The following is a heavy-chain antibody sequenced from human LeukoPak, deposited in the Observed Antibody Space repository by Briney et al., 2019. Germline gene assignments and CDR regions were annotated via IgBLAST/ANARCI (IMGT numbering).Heavy chain of an antibody. CDR3: ARVPKYCSGGSCYYGPVNYFDY. CDR2: INHSGST. Sequence: SETLSLTCAVYGGSFSGYYWSWIRQPPGKGLEWIGEINHSGSTNYNPSLKSRVTISVDTSENQFSLKLSSVTAADTAVYYCARVPKYCSGGSCYYGPVNYFDYWGQGTLVTVSS. D-gene: IGHD2-15*01. V-gene: IGHV4-34*01. J-gene: IGHJ4*02. CDR1: GGSFSGYY.